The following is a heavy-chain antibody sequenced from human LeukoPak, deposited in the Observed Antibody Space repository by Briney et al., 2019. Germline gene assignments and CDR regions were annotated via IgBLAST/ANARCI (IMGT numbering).Heavy chain of an antibody. J-gene: IGHJ4*02. CDR2: INPNSGGT. V-gene: IGHV1-2*06. CDR3: AREEDYYDYVWGCHY. D-gene: IGHD3-16*01. Sequence: ASVKVSCKASGYTFTGYYMHWVRQAPGRGLEWMGRINPNSGGTNYAQKFQGRVTMTRDTSISTAYMELSRLRSDDTAVYYCAREEDYYDYVWGCHYWGQGTLVTVSS. CDR1: GYTFTGYY.